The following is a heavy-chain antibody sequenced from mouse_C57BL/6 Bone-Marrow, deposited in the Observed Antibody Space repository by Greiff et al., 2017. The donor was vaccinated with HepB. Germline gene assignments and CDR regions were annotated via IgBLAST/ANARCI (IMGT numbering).Heavy chain of an antibody. CDR1: GFTFSSYA. D-gene: IGHD1-1*01. Sequence: EVMLVESGGGLVKPGGSLKLSCAASGFTFSSYAMSWVRQTPEKRLEWVATISDGGSYTYYPDNVKGRFTISRDNAKNNLYLQMSHLKSEDTAMYYCARGPTVVAWDAVDYWGQGTSVTVSA. J-gene: IGHJ4*01. CDR2: ISDGGSYT. CDR3: ARGPTVVAWDAVDY. V-gene: IGHV5-4*03.